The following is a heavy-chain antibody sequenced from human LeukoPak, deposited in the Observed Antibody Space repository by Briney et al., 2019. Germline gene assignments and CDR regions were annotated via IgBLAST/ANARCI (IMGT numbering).Heavy chain of an antibody. CDR3: AKDRLSKVVPAATGYFDY. J-gene: IGHJ4*02. D-gene: IGHD2-2*01. CDR2: IRCDGSNK. Sequence: SGGSLRLSCAASGFTFSSYGMHWVRQAPGKGLEWVAFIRCDGSNKYYADSVKGRFTISRDNSKNTLYLQMNSLRTEDTAVYYCAKDRLSKVVPAATGYFDYWGQGTLVTVSS. CDR1: GFTFSSYG. V-gene: IGHV3-30*02.